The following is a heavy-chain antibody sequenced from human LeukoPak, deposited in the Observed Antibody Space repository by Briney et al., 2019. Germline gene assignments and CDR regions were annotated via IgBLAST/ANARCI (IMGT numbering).Heavy chain of an antibody. CDR3: AGFGYCSSTSCYRAFDI. V-gene: IGHV4-59*01. CDR2: IYYSGST. Sequence: ASKTLSLTCTVSGGSISSYYWSWIRQPPGKGLEWIGYIYYSGSTNYNPSLKSRVTISVDTSKNQFSLKLSSVTAADTAVYYCAGFGYCSSTSCYRAFDIWGQGTMVTVSS. CDR1: GGSISSYY. J-gene: IGHJ3*02. D-gene: IGHD2-2*02.